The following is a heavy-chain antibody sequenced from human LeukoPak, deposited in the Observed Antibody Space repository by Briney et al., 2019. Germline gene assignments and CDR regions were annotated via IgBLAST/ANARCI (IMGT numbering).Heavy chain of an antibody. CDR1: GGSISSYY. CDR3: ARVTGYRIEDYFDY. D-gene: IGHD6-13*01. V-gene: IGHV4-59*01. Sequence: SETLSLTCTVSGGSISSYYWSWIRQPPGKGLEWIGYIYYSGSTNYNPSLKSRVTISVETSKDEFSLKLRSVTAADTAVYYCARVTGYRIEDYFDYWGQGTLVTVSS. J-gene: IGHJ4*02. CDR2: IYYSGST.